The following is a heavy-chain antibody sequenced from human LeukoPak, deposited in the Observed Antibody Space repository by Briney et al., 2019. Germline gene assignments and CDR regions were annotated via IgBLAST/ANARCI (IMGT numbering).Heavy chain of an antibody. CDR1: GFMFSDYG. J-gene: IGHJ4*02. V-gene: IGHV3-66*01. Sequence: GGSLRLSCAASGFMFSDYGMHWVRQAPGRGLEWVSVIYSGGNTYYADSVKGRFTISRDKSKNTLYLQMNSLRAEDTAVYYCARVVYPSGGYYFDYWGQGTLVTVSS. CDR2: IYSGGNT. CDR3: ARVVYPSGGYYFDY. D-gene: IGHD6-19*01.